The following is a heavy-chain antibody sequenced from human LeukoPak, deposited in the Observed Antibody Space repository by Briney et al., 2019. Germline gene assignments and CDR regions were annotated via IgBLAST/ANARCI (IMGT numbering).Heavy chain of an antibody. CDR2: IYYSGST. J-gene: IGHJ4*02. CDR1: GGSISSYY. D-gene: IGHD4-17*01. CDR3: ARGGYGDYAHSDY. V-gene: IGHV4-59*01. Sequence: SETLSLTCTVSGGSISSYYWSWIRQPPGKGLEWIGYIYYSGSTNYNPSPKSRVTISVDTSKNQFSLKLSSVTAADTAVYYCARGGYGDYAHSDYWGQGTLVTVSS.